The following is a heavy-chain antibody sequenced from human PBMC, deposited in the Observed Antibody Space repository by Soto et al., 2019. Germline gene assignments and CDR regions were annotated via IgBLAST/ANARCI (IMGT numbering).Heavy chain of an antibody. CDR2: INHSGST. CDR1: GGSFSGYY. J-gene: IGHJ4*02. D-gene: IGHD3-3*01. Sequence: SETLSLTCAVYGGSFSGYYWSWIRQLPGKGLEWIGEINHSGSTNYNPSLKSRVTISVDTSKNQFSLRLSSVTAADTAVYYCARGGTYYDFWSGYWGTYYFDYWGQGTLVTVSS. V-gene: IGHV4-34*01. CDR3: ARGGTYYDFWSGYWGTYYFDY.